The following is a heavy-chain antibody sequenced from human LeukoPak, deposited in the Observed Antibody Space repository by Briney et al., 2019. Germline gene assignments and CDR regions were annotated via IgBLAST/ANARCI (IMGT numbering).Heavy chain of an antibody. J-gene: IGHJ4*02. V-gene: IGHV3-30*03. CDR2: ISYDGSNK. D-gene: IGHD3-22*01. Sequence: GGTLRLSCAASGFTFTIFGLNWVRQAPGKGLEWVAVISYDGSNKYYADSVKGRFTISRDNSKNTLYLQMNSLRAEDTAVYDCARGPGGYDSSGYYQYPLDYWAREPWSPSPQ. CDR3: ARGPGGYDSSGYYQYPLDY. CDR1: GFTFTIFG.